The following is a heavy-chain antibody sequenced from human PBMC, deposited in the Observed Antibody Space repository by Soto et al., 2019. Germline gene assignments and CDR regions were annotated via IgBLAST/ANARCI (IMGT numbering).Heavy chain of an antibody. CDR2: IIPIFGTA. CDR3: ARNWNRSKPPGTPGDYYYYYGMDV. D-gene: IGHD1-1*01. V-gene: IGHV1-69*13. Sequence: GASVKVSCKASGGTFSSYAISWVRQAPGQGLEWMGGIIPIFGTANYAQKSQGRVTITADESTSTAYMELSSLRSEDTAVYYCARNWNRSKPPGTPGDYYYYYGMDVWGQGTTVTVSS. J-gene: IGHJ6*02. CDR1: GGTFSSYA.